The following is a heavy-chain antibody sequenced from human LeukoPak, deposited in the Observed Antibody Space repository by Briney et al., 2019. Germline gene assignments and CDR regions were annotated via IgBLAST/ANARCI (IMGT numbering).Heavy chain of an antibody. V-gene: IGHV1-8*01. Sequence: ASVKVSCKASGYTFTSYDINWVRQATGQGLEWMGWMNPNSGNTGYAQKFQGRVTMTRNTSISTAYMELSSLRSEDTAVYYCARAEYSSGSLGFDYWGQGTLVTVSS. D-gene: IGHD6-19*01. J-gene: IGHJ4*02. CDR1: GYTFTSYD. CDR2: MNPNSGNT. CDR3: ARAEYSSGSLGFDY.